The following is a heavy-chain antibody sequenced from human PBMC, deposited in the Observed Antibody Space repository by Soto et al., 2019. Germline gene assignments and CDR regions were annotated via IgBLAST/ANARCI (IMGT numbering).Heavy chain of an antibody. J-gene: IGHJ6*02. D-gene: IGHD2-21*02. V-gene: IGHV4-59*01. CDR2: IYYSGST. CDR1: GGSISSYY. CDR3: AAELAYCGGDCYYYYGMDV. Sequence: SETLSLTCTVSGGSISSYYWSWIRQPPGKGLEWIGYIYYSGSTNYNPSLKSRVTISVDTSKNQFSLKLSSVTAADTAVYYCAAELAYCGGDCYYYYGMDVWGQGTTVTVSS.